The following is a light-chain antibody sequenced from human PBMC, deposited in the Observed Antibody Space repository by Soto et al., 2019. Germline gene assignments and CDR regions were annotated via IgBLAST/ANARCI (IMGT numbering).Light chain of an antibody. CDR2: DAS. CDR1: QSVSSY. J-gene: IGKJ5*01. V-gene: IGKV3-11*01. Sequence: EVGLWRSPVTLSLSQGERATLCCRASQSVSSYLAWYLQKPGQSPRLLIYDASNRATGIPASFSGSGSGTDFTLTICILEPEDFAIHYCQQRSNWPMITLGEMTLLVVK. CDR3: QQRSNWPMIT.